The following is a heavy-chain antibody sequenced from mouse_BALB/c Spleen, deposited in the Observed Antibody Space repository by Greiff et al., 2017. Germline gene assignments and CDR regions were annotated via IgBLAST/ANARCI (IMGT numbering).Heavy chain of an antibody. CDR3: AREGYGPFAY. CDR2: ILPGSGST. J-gene: IGHJ3*01. CDR1: GYTFSSYW. Sequence: QVQLKESGAELMKPGASVKISCKATGYTFSSYWIEWVKQRPGHGLEWIGEILPGSGSTNYNEKFKGKATFTADTSSNTAYMQLSSLTSEDSAFYYCAREGYGPFAYWGQGTLVTVSA. V-gene: IGHV1-9*01. D-gene: IGHD1-2*01.